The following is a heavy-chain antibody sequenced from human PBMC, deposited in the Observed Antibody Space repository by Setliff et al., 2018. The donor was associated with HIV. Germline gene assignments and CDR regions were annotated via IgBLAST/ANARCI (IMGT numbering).Heavy chain of an antibody. CDR3: ARGQSCTNGVCYQY. V-gene: IGHV4-59*01. CDR2: FYHSGST. Sequence: KASVTLSLTCTVSCGSINTYYWTWIRQSPGKGLEWIGYFYHSGSTNYNPSLKSRVSISVDTSKNEFSLNLSSLTAADTAVYYCARGQSCTNGVCYQYWGQGTLVTVSS. D-gene: IGHD2-8*01. J-gene: IGHJ4*02. CDR1: CGSINTYY.